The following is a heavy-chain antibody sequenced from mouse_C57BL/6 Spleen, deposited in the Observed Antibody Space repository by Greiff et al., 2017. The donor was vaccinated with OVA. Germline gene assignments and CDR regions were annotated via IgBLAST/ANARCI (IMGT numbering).Heavy chain of an antibody. CDR2: ISSGSSTI. D-gene: IGHD2-5*01. J-gene: IGHJ4*01. CDR1: GFTFSDYG. V-gene: IGHV5-17*01. Sequence: EVKLVESGGGLVKPGGSLKLSCAASGFTFSDYGMHWVRQAPEKGLEWVAYISSGSSTIYYADTVKDRFTISRDNAKNTLFLQMTSLRSEDTAMYYCARGGSNFYYAMDYWGQGTSVTVSS. CDR3: ARGGSNFYYAMDY.